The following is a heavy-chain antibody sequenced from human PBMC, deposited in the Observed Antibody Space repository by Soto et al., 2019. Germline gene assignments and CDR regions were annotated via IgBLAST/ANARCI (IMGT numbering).Heavy chain of an antibody. V-gene: IGHV3-11*05. CDR2: ISSSSSYT. J-gene: IGHJ4*02. D-gene: IGHD3-22*01. Sequence: GGSLRLSCAASGFTFSDYYMSWIRQAPGKGLEWVSYISSSSSYTNYADSVKGRFTISRAKNSLYLQMNSLRAEDTAVYYCARGSRRLISMIESAYFDYWGQGTLVTVSP. CDR3: ARGSRRLISMIESAYFDY. CDR1: GFTFSDYY.